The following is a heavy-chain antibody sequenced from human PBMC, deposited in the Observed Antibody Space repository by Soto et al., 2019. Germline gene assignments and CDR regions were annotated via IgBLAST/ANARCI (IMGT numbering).Heavy chain of an antibody. CDR3: ARAAVVVVTAQTALDI. V-gene: IGHV1-18*04. J-gene: IGHJ3*02. CDR2: ISAYNGNT. Sequence: ASVKVSCKASGYTFTSYGISWVRQAPGQGLEWMGWISAYNGNTNYAQKLQGRVTMTTDTSTSTAYMELRSLRSDDKAVYYCARAAVVVVTAQTALDIWGQGTMVTVSS. CDR1: GYTFTSYG. D-gene: IGHD2-21*02.